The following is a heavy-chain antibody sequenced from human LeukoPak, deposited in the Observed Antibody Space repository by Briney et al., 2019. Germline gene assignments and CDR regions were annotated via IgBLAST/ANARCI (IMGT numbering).Heavy chain of an antibody. J-gene: IGHJ2*01. D-gene: IGHD3-22*01. CDR3: ARDRTARMIVVEPVWYFDL. Sequence: TSETLSLTCTVSGGSISSSSYYWGWIRQPPGKGLEWIGSIYYSGSTYYNPSLKSRVTISVDTSKNQFSLKLSSVTAADTAVYYCARDRTARMIVVEPVWYFDLWGRGTLVTVSS. CDR2: IYYSGST. CDR1: GGSISSSSYY. V-gene: IGHV4-39*07.